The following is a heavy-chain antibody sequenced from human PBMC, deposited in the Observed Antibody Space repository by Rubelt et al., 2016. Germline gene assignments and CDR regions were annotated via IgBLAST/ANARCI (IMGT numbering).Heavy chain of an antibody. Sequence: EVQLLESGGGLVQPGGSLRLSCAASGFTFSSYWMHWVRQAPGKGLVWVSRINSDGSSTSYADSVKGRFTISRENAKNTLYLQMNSLRAEDTAVYYCARVRGGPNFWSGYYDYWGQGTLVTVSS. V-gene: IGHV3-74*02. D-gene: IGHD3-3*01. J-gene: IGHJ4*02. CDR2: INSDGSST. CDR1: GFTFSSYW. CDR3: ARVRGGPNFWSGYYDY.